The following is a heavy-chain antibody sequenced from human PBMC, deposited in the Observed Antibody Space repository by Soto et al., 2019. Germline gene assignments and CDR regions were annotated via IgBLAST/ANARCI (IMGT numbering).Heavy chain of an antibody. CDR3: ARLNVVVVAAPGWFDP. Sequence: SETLSLTCTVSGGSISSSSYYWGWIRQPPGKGLEWIGSIYYSGSTYYNPSLKSRVTISVDTSKSQFSLKLSSVTAADTAVYYCARLNVVVVAAPGWFDPWGQGTPVTVSS. J-gene: IGHJ5*02. CDR1: GGSISSSSYY. CDR2: IYYSGST. V-gene: IGHV4-39*01. D-gene: IGHD2-15*01.